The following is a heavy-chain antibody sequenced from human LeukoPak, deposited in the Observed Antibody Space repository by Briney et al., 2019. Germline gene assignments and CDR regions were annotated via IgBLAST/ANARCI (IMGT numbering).Heavy chain of an antibody. Sequence: GGSLRLSCAASGFTFSSYGMSWVRQAPGKGLEWVSTIRGSGDITYYADSVKGRFTISRDNSKNTLYLQMNSLRAEDTAVYYCASASAAGHFDYWGQGTLVTVSS. D-gene: IGHD6-13*01. J-gene: IGHJ4*02. CDR3: ASASAAGHFDY. V-gene: IGHV3-23*01. CDR1: GFTFSSYG. CDR2: IRGSGDIT.